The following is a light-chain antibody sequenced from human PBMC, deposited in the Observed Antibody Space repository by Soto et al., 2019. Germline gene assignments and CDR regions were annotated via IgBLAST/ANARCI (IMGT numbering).Light chain of an antibody. CDR3: QQSGSSPWT. J-gene: IGKJ1*01. Sequence: EIELTQSPGTLSLSPGERATLSCRASQSVSSSYLAWFQQKPGQAPRLVIYGASSRATGTPDRFSGSGSGTDFTLTISRLESEDFAVYYCQQSGSSPWTFGQGTEVEIK. CDR2: GAS. V-gene: IGKV3-20*01. CDR1: QSVSSSY.